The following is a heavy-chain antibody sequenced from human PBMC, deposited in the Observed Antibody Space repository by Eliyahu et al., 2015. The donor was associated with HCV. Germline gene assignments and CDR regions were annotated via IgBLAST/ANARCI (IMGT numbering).Heavy chain of an antibody. D-gene: IGHD2-15*01. V-gene: IGHV3-23*01. CDR3: AKDLPVGYCGSGTCYLNHYFDV. CDR2: ISTSGDGT. J-gene: IGHJ2*01. CDR1: GFTFNLYA. Sequence: EVQLLESGGGLVQPGGSLRLSCAASGFTFNLYAMXWVRQAPGKGLEWVSAISTSGDGTYYANSVKGRFTISRDNPKNTLYLQMNSLRVDDTAVYYCAKDLPVGYCGSGTCYLNHYFDVWGRGTLVTVSS.